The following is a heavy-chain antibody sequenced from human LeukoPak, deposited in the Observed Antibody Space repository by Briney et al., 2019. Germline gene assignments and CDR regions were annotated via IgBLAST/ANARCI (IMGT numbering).Heavy chain of an antibody. CDR3: AKSMTLQWRGFFDL. CDR1: GFTFSSYA. CDR2: ISGSGGST. Sequence: GGSLRLSCAASGFTFSSYAMSWVRQAPGKGLEWVSAISGSGGSTYYADSVKGRFTISRDNSKNTLYLQKNSLRADDTAIYYCAKSMTLQWRGFFDLWGRGTHVTVSS. D-gene: IGHD6-19*01. J-gene: IGHJ2*01. V-gene: IGHV3-23*01.